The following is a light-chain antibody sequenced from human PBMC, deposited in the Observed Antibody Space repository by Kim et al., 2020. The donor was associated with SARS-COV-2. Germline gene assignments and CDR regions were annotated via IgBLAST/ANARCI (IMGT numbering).Light chain of an antibody. J-gene: IGKJ1*01. CDR1: QCIRND. CDR3: LQDYTYPWT. V-gene: IGKV1-6*01. Sequence: SIGDRVTITCRPSQCIRNDLSWYQQKPRQAPKVLVYAASSLQPGVPSRFSGSGSDTDFTLTISSLQPEDAATYYCLQDYTYPWTFGHGTKVDIK. CDR2: AAS.